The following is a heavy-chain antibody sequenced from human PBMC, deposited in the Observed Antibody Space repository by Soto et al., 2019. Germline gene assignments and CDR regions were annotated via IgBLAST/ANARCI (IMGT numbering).Heavy chain of an antibody. CDR2: IRNKRNSYTT. CDR1: GFTFSDHY. CDR3: ARSTVTVTPYYSDY. Sequence: EVQLVESGGDLVQPGGSLRLSCAASGFTFSDHYMDWVRLAPGKGLEWVGRIRNKRNSYTTEYAASVKGRFTISRDDSKTSLYLQMNSLKTEDTAVYYCARSTVTVTPYYSDYWGQGTLVTVSS. V-gene: IGHV3-72*01. J-gene: IGHJ4*02. D-gene: IGHD4-17*01.